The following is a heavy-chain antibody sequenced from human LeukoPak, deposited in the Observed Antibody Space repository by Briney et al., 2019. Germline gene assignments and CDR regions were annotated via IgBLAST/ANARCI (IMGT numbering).Heavy chain of an antibody. D-gene: IGHD5-18*01. CDR1: GFTFSSYA. J-gene: IGHJ5*02. CDR2: ISGSGGST. V-gene: IGHV3-23*01. Sequence: GGSLRLSCAASGFTFSSYAMSWVRQAPGKGLEWVSAISGSGGSTYYADSVKGRFTISRDNSKNTLYLQMNSLRAEDTAVYYCAKDRGRYSSGWNWFDPWGQGTLVTVSS. CDR3: AKDRGRYSSGWNWFDP.